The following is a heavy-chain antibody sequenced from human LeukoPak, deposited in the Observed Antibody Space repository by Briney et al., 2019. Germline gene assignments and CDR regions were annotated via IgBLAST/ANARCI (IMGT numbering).Heavy chain of an antibody. J-gene: IGHJ4*02. Sequence: GGSLRLSCAASGFTFDDYAMHGVRQAPGKGLEWVSGISWNSESIGCADSVKGRFTITRDNAKNSLYMQMNSLRDEDTALYYCARDLKWELRTMAFDYWGQGTLVTVSS. V-gene: IGHV3-9*01. D-gene: IGHD1-26*01. CDR1: GFTFDDYA. CDR3: ARDLKWELRTMAFDY. CDR2: ISWNSESI.